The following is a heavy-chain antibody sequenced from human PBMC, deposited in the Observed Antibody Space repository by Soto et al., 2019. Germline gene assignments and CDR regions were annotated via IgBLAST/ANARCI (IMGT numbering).Heavy chain of an antibody. CDR3: ARHSTSAPKDY. CDR1: GYSFTTYW. D-gene: IGHD3-10*01. Sequence: PGESLKISCKGSGYSFTTYWIAWVRQMPGKGLEWVGVIYPGDSDTRYSPSFEGHVTISVDKSVSTAFLQWNSLKASDNAMYYCARHSTSAPKDYWGHGTLVTVSS. J-gene: IGHJ4*01. V-gene: IGHV5-51*01. CDR2: IYPGDSDT.